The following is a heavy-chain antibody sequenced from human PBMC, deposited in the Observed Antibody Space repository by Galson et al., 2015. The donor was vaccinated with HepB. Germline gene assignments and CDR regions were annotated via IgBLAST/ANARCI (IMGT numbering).Heavy chain of an antibody. J-gene: IGHJ6*02. V-gene: IGHV3-30*18. CDR3: AKDRYSSSFYGMDV. Sequence: SLRLSCAASGFTFSSYGMHWVRQAPGKGLEWVAVISYDGSNKYYADSVKGRFTISRDNSKNTLYLQMNSLRAEDTAVYYCAKDRYSSSFYGMDVWGQGTTVTVSS. CDR2: ISYDGSNK. CDR1: GFTFSSYG. D-gene: IGHD6-6*01.